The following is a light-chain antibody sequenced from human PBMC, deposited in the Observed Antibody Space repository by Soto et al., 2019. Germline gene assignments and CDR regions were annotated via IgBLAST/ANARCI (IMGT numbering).Light chain of an antibody. CDR1: QDIRNF. CDR3: QKYSSVPV. V-gene: IGKV1-27*01. CDR2: AAS. J-gene: IGKJ3*01. Sequence: DIQMTQSPTSLSASVGDRVTITCRASQDIRNFVAWYQQKPGKAPKLLIYAASTLQSGVPSRFSGSGSGTDFTLNINRLQPEDVATYYCQKYSSVPVFGPGTKVEIK.